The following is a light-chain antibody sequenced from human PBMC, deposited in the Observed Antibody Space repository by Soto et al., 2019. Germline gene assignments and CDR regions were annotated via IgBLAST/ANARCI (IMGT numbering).Light chain of an antibody. CDR2: DVS. V-gene: IGLV2-14*03. J-gene: IGLJ1*01. CDR3: SSYTSSSTRV. Sequence: QLVLTQPASVSGSPGQSITISCTGTSSDVGGYNYVSWYQHHPGKAPKLLIYDVSNGPSGVSNRFFGSKSGNTASLTISGLQPEDEADYYCSSYTSSSTRVFGTGTKVTVL. CDR1: SSDVGGYNY.